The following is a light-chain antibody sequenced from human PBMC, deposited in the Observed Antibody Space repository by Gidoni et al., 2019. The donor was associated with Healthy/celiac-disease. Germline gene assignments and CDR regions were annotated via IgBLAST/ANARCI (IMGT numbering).Light chain of an antibody. CDR1: QSVSSY. CDR2: DAS. CDR3: QQRSNWPPIT. Sequence: EIVLTPSPATLSLSPGERATLSCRARQSVSSYLAWYQQKPGQAPRLLIYDASNRATGIPARFSGSGSGTDFTLTISSLEPEDFAVYYCQQRSNWPPITFGQXTRLEIK. V-gene: IGKV3-11*01. J-gene: IGKJ5*01.